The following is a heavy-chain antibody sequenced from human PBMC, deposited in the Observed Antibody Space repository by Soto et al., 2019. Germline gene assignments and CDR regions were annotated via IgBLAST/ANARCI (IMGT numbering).Heavy chain of an antibody. CDR2: ISYDGSNK. V-gene: IGHV3-30-3*01. CDR3: ARDGVLLWFGELSKLGMDV. CDR1: GFTFSSYA. D-gene: IGHD3-10*01. Sequence: QVQLVESGGGVVQPGRSLRLSCAASGFTFSSYAMHWVRQAPGKGLEWVAVISYDGSNKYYADSVKGRFTISRDNSKNTLYLQMNSLRAEDTAVYYCARDGVLLWFGELSKLGMDVW. J-gene: IGHJ6*01.